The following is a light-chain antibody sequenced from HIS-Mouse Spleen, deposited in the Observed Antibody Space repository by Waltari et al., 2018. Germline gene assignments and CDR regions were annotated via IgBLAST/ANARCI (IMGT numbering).Light chain of an antibody. J-gene: IGKJ2*01. Sequence: DIQMTQSPSSLSASVGDRVTITSRASQSISSYLNWYPQKPGKAPKLLIYAASSLQSGVPSRCSGSGSGTDFTLTISSLQPEEFATYYGQQSYSTPNTFGQGTKLEIK. CDR2: AAS. V-gene: IGKV1-39*01. CDR3: QQSYSTPNT. CDR1: QSISSY.